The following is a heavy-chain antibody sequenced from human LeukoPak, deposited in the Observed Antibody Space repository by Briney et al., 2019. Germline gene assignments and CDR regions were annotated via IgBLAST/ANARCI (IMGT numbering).Heavy chain of an antibody. Sequence: ASVKVSCKASGYTFSDYYIHFVRQAPGQGLEWMGRINPNSGVTNYAQKFQVRVTMTRDTSINAAYMQLSSLTSDDTAVYFCAKGFMSAAGPFDYWGQGTLVTVSS. CDR3: AKGFMSAAGPFDY. D-gene: IGHD6-13*01. CDR2: INPNSGVT. J-gene: IGHJ4*02. V-gene: IGHV1-2*06. CDR1: GYTFSDYY.